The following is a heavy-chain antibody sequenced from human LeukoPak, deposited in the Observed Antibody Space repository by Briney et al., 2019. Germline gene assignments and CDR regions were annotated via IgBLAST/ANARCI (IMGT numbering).Heavy chain of an antibody. CDR3: AHSRYYGPGSYGEYYFDY. J-gene: IGHJ4*02. D-gene: IGHD3-10*01. CDR2: IYWDDDK. CDR1: GFSLSTSGVG. Sequence: GSGPTLVNPTQTLTLTCTFSGFSLSTSGVGVGWIRQPPGKALEWLALIYWDDDKRYSPSLKSRLTITKDTSKNQVVLTMTNMDPVDTATYYCAHSRYYGPGSYGEYYFDYWGQGTLVTVSS. V-gene: IGHV2-5*02.